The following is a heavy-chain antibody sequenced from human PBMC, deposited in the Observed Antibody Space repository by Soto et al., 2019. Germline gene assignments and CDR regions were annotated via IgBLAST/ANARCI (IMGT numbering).Heavy chain of an antibody. CDR2: VYVTGTGT. D-gene: IGHD3-10*01. V-gene: IGHV1-46*01. Sequence: ASVKVSCKASGYPFTTYHLHWVRQAPGQGLEWMGIVYVTGTGTRSAQKFQGRLTMTRDRSTSPVYMELSSLRSEDTAVYYCARPEGYGSGSYYFDSWGQGTLVTVSS. CDR3: ARPEGYGSGSYYFDS. CDR1: GYPFTTYH. J-gene: IGHJ4*02.